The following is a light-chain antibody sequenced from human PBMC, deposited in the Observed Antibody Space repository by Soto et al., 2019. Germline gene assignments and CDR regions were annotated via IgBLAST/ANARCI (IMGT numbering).Light chain of an antibody. CDR3: QHYSSSPPEFT. Sequence: EIVLTQSPATLSLSPGERATLSCRASQSVSSNYLAWYQQRPGQAPRLLIFGASYRATGIPDRFCGSGAGTDFALTISRLEPEDFAVYYCQHYSSSPPEFTFGPGTKVDSK. CDR2: GAS. V-gene: IGKV3-20*01. CDR1: QSVSSNY. J-gene: IGKJ3*01.